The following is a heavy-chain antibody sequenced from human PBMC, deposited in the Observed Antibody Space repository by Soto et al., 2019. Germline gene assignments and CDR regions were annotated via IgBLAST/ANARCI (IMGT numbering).Heavy chain of an antibody. CDR3: AKDQKAGTSVGTGYYYYGMDV. D-gene: IGHD6-13*01. CDR2: ISWNSGSI. CDR1: GFTFDDYA. Sequence: QPGGSLRLSCAASGFTFDDYAMHWVRQAPGKGLEWVSGISWNSGSIGYADSVKGRFTISRDNAKNSLYLQMNSLRAEDTALYYCAKDQKAGTSVGTGYYYYGMDVWGQGTTVTVSS. J-gene: IGHJ6*02. V-gene: IGHV3-9*01.